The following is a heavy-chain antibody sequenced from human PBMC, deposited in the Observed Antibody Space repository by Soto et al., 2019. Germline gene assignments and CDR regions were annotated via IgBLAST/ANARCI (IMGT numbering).Heavy chain of an antibody. CDR3: ARGDREGIAVVVGARPGEYGVDV. J-gene: IGHJ6*02. CDR2: ISYDGSNK. CDR1: GFTFRIYA. Sequence: QVHLVESGGGVVQPGRSLRLSCAASGFTFRIYAMHWVRQAPGKGLECVAVISYDGSNKFYRDSVKGRFTISRDNSKNTLYLQINSLRYEDTAVYYCARGDREGIAVVVGARPGEYGVDVWGQGTTVTVSS. V-gene: IGHV3-30-3*01. D-gene: IGHD2-15*01.